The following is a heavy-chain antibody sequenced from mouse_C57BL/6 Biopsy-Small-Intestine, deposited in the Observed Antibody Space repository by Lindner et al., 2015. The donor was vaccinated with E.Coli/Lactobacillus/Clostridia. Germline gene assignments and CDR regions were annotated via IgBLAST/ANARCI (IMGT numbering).Heavy chain of an antibody. D-gene: IGHD2-10*01. CDR3: ASYYPFAY. CDR1: GYSFTSYY. Sequence: VQLQESGPELVKPGASVKISCKASGYSFTSYYIRRVKQRPGQGLEWIGWIYPGSGNTKYNEKFKGKATLTADTSSSTAYMQLSSLTSEDSAVYYCASYYPFAYWGQGTLVTVSA. V-gene: IGHV1-66*01. CDR2: IYPGSGNT. J-gene: IGHJ3*01.